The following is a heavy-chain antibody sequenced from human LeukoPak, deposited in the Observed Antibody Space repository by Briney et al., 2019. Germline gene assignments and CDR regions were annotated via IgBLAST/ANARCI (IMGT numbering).Heavy chain of an antibody. V-gene: IGHV3-23*01. CDR2: ISDTGGNT. D-gene: IGHD4-11*01. Sequence: GGSLRLSCAASGFTFNSYAMSWVRQAPGRGLEWVSAISDTGGNTFYADSVKGRFTISRDNSKNTAFLQMDSLRTEDAAVYFCAREHSHSNWFFDLWGPGTPVTVSS. CDR3: AREHSHSNWFFDL. J-gene: IGHJ2*01. CDR1: GFTFNSYA.